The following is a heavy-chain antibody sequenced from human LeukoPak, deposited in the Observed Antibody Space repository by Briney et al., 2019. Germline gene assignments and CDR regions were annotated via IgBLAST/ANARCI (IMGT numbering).Heavy chain of an antibody. CDR2: IRSKANSYAT. D-gene: IGHD3-10*01. Sequence: PGGSLRLSCAASGFTFSGSAMHWVRQASGKGLEWVGRIRSKANSYATAYAASVKGRFTISRDDSKNTAYLQMNSLKTEDTAVYYCTTLWFGESRRFDYWGQGTLVTVSS. CDR1: GFTFSGSA. J-gene: IGHJ4*02. CDR3: TTLWFGESRRFDY. V-gene: IGHV3-73*01.